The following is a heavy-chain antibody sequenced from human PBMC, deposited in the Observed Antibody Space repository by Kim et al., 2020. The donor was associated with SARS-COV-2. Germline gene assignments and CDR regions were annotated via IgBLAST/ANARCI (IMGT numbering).Heavy chain of an antibody. CDR3: ARSPMTTPRKSFDY. J-gene: IGHJ4*02. V-gene: IGHV5-51*01. Sequence: YSPSFQGQVTISADKSIPTAYLQWSSLKASDTAMYYCARSPMTTPRKSFDYWGQGTLVTVSS. D-gene: IGHD4-17*01.